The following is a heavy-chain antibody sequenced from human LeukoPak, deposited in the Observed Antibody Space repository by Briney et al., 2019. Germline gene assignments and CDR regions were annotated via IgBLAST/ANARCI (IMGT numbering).Heavy chain of an antibody. V-gene: IGHV3-48*03. CDR1: GFTFSSYE. J-gene: IGHJ4*02. D-gene: IGHD6-19*01. CDR3: ARGQWLVDY. Sequence: GGSLRLXCAASGFTFSSYEMNWVRQAPGKGLEWVSYISSSGSTIYYADSVKGRFTISRDNAKNSLYLQMNSLRAEDTAVYYCARGQWLVDYWGQGTLVTVSS. CDR2: ISSSGSTI.